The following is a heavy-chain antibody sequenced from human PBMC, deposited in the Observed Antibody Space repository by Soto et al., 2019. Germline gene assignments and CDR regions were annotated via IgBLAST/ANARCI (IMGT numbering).Heavy chain of an antibody. CDR2: IYYSGST. Sequence: SETLSLTCTVSGGSISSSSYYWGRIRQPPGKGLEWIGSIYYSGSTYYNPSLKSRVTISVDTSKNQFSLKLSSVTAADTAVYYCASLYYDSSGYYYSHYYYGMDAWGQGTTVTVSS. D-gene: IGHD3-22*01. V-gene: IGHV4-39*01. CDR1: GGSISSSSYY. J-gene: IGHJ6*02. CDR3: ASLYYDSSGYYYSHYYYGMDA.